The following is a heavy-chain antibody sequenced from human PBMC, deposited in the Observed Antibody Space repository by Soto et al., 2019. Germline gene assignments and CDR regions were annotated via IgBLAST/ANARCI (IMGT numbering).Heavy chain of an antibody. CDR1: GASISGGNYF. CDR3: ARGGGYYYY. CDR2: IQSSGST. D-gene: IGHD3-16*01. Sequence: SSETLSLTCSVFGASISGGNYFWSWIRQHPGKGLEWIAYIQSSGSTSYNPSLRGRVSISVDTSKNQFSLRLSSVTAADTAMYYCARGGGYYYYWGQGAPVTVSS. J-gene: IGHJ4*02. V-gene: IGHV4-31*03.